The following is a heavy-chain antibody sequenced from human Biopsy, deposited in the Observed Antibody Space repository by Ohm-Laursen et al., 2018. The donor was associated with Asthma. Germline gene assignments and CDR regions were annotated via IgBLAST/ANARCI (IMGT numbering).Heavy chain of an antibody. CDR2: INAANGNT. J-gene: IGHJ3*02. CDR1: GYTFINYA. CDR3: ARTYFDFLTGQVHDAFAM. V-gene: IGHV1-3*01. D-gene: IGHD3-9*01. Sequence: GASVTVSCKASGYTFINYAIHWVRQAPGHSLEWTGWINAANGNTKYSQKFQGRLTISRDTSASTAYMDLSSLRSEDTAVYYCARTYFDFLTGQVHDAFAMWGQGTMVTVSS.